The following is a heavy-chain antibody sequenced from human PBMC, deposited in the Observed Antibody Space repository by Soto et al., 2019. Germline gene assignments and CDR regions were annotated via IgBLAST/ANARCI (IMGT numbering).Heavy chain of an antibody. V-gene: IGHV3-64D*06. J-gene: IGHJ4*02. CDR3: VKDMVRGIIFDH. D-gene: IGHD3-10*01. CDR1: GFTFSSNA. CDR2: ISSNGGST. Sequence: GGTLRLSCSASGFTFSSNAMHWVRQAPGKGLEYVSAISSNGGSTYYADSVKGRFTISRDNSKNTLYLQMSSLRAEDTAVYYCVKDMVRGIIFDHWGQGTLVTVSS.